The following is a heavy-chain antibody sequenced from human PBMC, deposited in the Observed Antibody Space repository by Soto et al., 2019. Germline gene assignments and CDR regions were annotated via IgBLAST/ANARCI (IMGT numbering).Heavy chain of an antibody. D-gene: IGHD6-19*01. J-gene: IGHJ4*02. CDR2: ISYDGSNK. CDR3: AKVTPGIAVAGTGYFDY. CDR1: GFTFSSYG. Sequence: GGSLRLSCAASGFTFSSYGMHWVRQAPGKGLEWVAVISYDGSNKYYADSVKGRFTISRDNSKNKLYLQMNSLRAEDTAVYYCAKVTPGIAVAGTGYFDYWGQGTLVTVSS. V-gene: IGHV3-30*18.